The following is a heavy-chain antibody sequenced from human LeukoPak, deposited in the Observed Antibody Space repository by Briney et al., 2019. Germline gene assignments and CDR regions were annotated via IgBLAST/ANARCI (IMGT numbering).Heavy chain of an antibody. CDR3: ASTGNSSGRYDY. J-gene: IGHJ4*02. D-gene: IGHD3-22*01. Sequence: ASVKVSCKASGGTFSSYAISWVRQAPGQGLEWMGRIIPILGIANYAQKFQGRVTITADKSTSTAYMELSSLRSEGTAVYYCASTGNSSGRYDYWGQGTLVTVSS. CDR2: IIPILGIA. V-gene: IGHV1-69*04. CDR1: GGTFSSYA.